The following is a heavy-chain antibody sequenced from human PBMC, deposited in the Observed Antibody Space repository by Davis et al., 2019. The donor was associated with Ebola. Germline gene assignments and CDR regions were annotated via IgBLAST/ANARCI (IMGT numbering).Heavy chain of an antibody. D-gene: IGHD1-7*01. Sequence: PSETLSLTCTVSGGSISSSSYYWGWIRQPPGKGLEWIGSIYYSGSTYYNPSLKSRVTISVDTSKNQFSLKLSSVTAADTAVYYCARTGTGDDAFDIWGQGTMVTVSS. V-gene: IGHV4-39*07. J-gene: IGHJ3*02. CDR3: ARTGTGDDAFDI. CDR1: GGSISSSSYY. CDR2: IYYSGST.